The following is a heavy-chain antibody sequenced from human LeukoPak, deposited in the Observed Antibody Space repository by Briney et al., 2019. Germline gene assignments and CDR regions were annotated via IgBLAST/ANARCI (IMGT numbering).Heavy chain of an antibody. CDR1: GFTFSSYT. Sequence: SLRLSCAASGFTFSSYTMSWVRQAPGEGLEWLSAINNRGSSTYYAGSVKDRFTISRDNSENTLYLQMNSLTVDDTAVYFCAKERQTGDYFTSDYWGQGTLVTVSS. CDR2: INNRGSST. J-gene: IGHJ4*02. D-gene: IGHD4-17*01. CDR3: AKERQTGDYFTSDY. V-gene: IGHV3-23*01.